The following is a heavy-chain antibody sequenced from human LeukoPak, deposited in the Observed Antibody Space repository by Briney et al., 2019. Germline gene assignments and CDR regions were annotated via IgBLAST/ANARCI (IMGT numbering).Heavy chain of an antibody. J-gene: IGHJ4*02. CDR2: IDTSSRYI. V-gene: IGHV3-21*01. Sequence: GGSLRLSCAASGFTFSSYSMNWVRQAPGKGLEWVSSIDTSSRYIYYGDSVKGRFTISRDNAKNSLYLQMNSLRAEDTAVYYCARDDGRYYDSSGWDYWGQGTLVTVSS. CDR3: ARDDGRYYDSSGWDY. CDR1: GFTFSSYS. D-gene: IGHD3-22*01.